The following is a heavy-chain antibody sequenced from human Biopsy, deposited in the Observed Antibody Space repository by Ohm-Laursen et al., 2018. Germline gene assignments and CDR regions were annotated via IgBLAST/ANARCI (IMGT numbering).Heavy chain of an antibody. Sequence: SVKVSCKAPGGTFINYAISWVRQAPGQGLEWMGGIIPMFGTANYAQMFQGRVTISADESTSTSYMELSSLTTEDTAIYYCARGPHSGSHSCFDYWGRGTLVTVSS. J-gene: IGHJ4*02. D-gene: IGHD1-26*01. V-gene: IGHV1-69*13. CDR1: GGTFINYA. CDR2: IIPMFGTA. CDR3: ARGPHSGSHSCFDY.